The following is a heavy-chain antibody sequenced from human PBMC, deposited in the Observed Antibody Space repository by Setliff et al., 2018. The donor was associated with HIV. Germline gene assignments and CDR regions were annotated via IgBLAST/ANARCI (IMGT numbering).Heavy chain of an antibody. D-gene: IGHD2-2*01. CDR3: AKGPLGYCSTSSCYGRFDY. V-gene: IGHV3-30*04. CDR1: EFTFSSYA. Sequence: LRLSCAASEFTFSSYAIHWVRQAPGKGLEWLAVISYDGSNKYYSDTVKGRFTISRDNSKNTLYLQMNSLRVEDTAVYYCAKGPLGYCSTSSCYGRFDYWGQGTLVTVSS. J-gene: IGHJ4*02. CDR2: ISYDGSNK.